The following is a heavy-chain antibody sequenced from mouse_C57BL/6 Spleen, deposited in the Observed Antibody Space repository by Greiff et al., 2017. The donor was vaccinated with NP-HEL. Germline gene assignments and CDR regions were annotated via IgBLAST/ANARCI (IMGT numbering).Heavy chain of an antibody. CDR2: FYPGSGSI. J-gene: IGHJ4*01. V-gene: IGHV1-62-2*01. CDR1: GYTFTEYT. D-gene: IGHD1-1*01. CDR3: ATHEDHVYGTDYYYATDY. Sequence: QVQLQQSGAELVKPGASVKLSCKASGYTFTEYTIHWVKQRSGQGLEWIGWFYPGSGSIKYNEKFKDKATLTADKSSSTVYMELSRLTSEDSAVYFDATHEDHVYGTDYYYATDYWGQGTSVTVSS.